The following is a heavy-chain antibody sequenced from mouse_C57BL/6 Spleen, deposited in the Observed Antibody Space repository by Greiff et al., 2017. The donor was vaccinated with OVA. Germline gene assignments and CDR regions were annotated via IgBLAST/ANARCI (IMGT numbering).Heavy chain of an antibody. Sequence: QVPLKPSGPELVKPGASVKLSCKASGYTFPSYDINLVKQRPEQGLEWIGWISHNDGSTKYNEKFKGKATLTVDTSSSTSYIELHSLTSDDSAVYFCARSPSYYYGSSYYFDYWGQGTTLTVSS. V-gene: IGHV1-85*01. CDR3: ARSPSYYYGSSYYFDY. J-gene: IGHJ2*01. CDR1: GYTFPSYD. CDR2: ISHNDGST. D-gene: IGHD1-1*01.